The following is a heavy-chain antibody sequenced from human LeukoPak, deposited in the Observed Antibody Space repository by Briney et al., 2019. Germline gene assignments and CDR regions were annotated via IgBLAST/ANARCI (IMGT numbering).Heavy chain of an antibody. CDR2: ITSNGGST. Sequence: PGRSLRLSCAASGFTFSSYVMHWVRQAPGKGLEYVSAITSNGGSTYYAESVKGRFTFSRDNSKNTLYLQMSSLRAEDTAVYYCVKEGGRVHYGSGGFFDSWGQGTLVTVSS. CDR1: GFTFSSYV. J-gene: IGHJ4*02. V-gene: IGHV3-64D*09. CDR3: VKEGGRVHYGSGGFFDS. D-gene: IGHD3-10*01.